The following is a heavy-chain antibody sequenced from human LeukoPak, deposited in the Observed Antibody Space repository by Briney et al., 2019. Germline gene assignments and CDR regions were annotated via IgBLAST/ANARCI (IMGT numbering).Heavy chain of an antibody. J-gene: IGHJ6*03. V-gene: IGHV1-2*02. CDR1: GYTFSDYY. D-gene: IGHD1-26*01. CDR3: ARTGGSFYFYYYMDV. Sequence: ASVKVSCKASGYTFSDYYMHWVRQAPGQGLEWMGWINPNSGGTNYAQKFQGRVTMTRDTSISTAYMELSRLRSDDTAVYHCARTGGSFYFYYYMDVWGKGTTVTVSS. CDR2: INPNSGGT.